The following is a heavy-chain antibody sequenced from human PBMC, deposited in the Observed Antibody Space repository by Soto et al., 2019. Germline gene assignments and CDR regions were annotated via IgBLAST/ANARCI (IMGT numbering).Heavy chain of an antibody. Sequence: EVQVVESGGGLVKPGGSLRLSCTFTFSMYSMYWVRQAPGKGLEWVASISSGSAYIKYAESVKGRFTISRDNAKNSLHLQMTSLRAEDTAIYHCARDQGGSYDSWFDPWGQGTLVTVSS. V-gene: IGHV3-21*06. CDR2: ISSGSAYI. J-gene: IGHJ5*02. CDR1: TFSMYS. D-gene: IGHD1-26*01. CDR3: ARDQGGSYDSWFDP.